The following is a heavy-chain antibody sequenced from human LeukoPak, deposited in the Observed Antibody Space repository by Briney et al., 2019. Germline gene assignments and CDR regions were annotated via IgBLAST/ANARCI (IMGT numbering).Heavy chain of an antibody. CDR2: IYYSGST. CDR3: ARGYRGYDENFDY. V-gene: IGHV4-31*03. D-gene: IGHD5-12*01. J-gene: IGHJ4*02. Sequence: SQTLSLTCTVSGGSISSGGYYWSWIRQHPGRGLEWIGYIYYSGSTYYNPSLKSRVTISVDTSKNQFSLKLSSVTAADTAVYYCARGYRGYDENFDYWGQGTLVTVSS. CDR1: GGSISSGGYY.